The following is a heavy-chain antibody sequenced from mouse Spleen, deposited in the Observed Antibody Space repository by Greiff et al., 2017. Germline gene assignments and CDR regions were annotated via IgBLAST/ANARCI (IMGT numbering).Heavy chain of an antibody. J-gene: IGHJ2*01. Sequence: VKLVESGPGLVQPSQSLSITCTVSGFSLTSYGVHWVRQSPGKGLEWLGVIWSGGSTDYNAAFISRLSISKDNSKSQVFFKMNSLQADDTAIYYCARSGYGDFLDYFDYWGQGTTLTVSS. CDR1: GFSLTSYG. CDR2: IWSGGST. CDR3: ARSGYGDFLDYFDY. V-gene: IGHV2-2*01. D-gene: IGHD2-13*01.